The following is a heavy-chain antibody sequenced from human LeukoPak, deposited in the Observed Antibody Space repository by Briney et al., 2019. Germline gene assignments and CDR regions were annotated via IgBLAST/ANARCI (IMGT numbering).Heavy chain of an antibody. D-gene: IGHD3-3*01. Sequence: SGPTLVNPTQTLTLTCTFSGFSLSTSGVGVGWIRQPPGRALEWLALIYWNDDKRYSPSLKSRLTITKDTSKNQVVLTMTNMDPVDTATYYCAHRRGGYYLDAFDIWGQGTMVTVSS. CDR2: IYWNDDK. J-gene: IGHJ3*02. CDR1: GFSLSTSGVG. CDR3: AHRRGGYYLDAFDI. V-gene: IGHV2-5*01.